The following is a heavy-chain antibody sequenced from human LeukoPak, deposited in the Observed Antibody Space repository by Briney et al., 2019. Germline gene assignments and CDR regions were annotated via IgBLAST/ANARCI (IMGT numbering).Heavy chain of an antibody. CDR1: GFSFNTYW. CDR3: ARDHSSWEVPSDY. J-gene: IGHJ4*02. Sequence: PGGSLRLSCAASGFSFNTYWMHWVRQVPGKGLVWVSGMNTDGSDRSYADSVKGRFTISRDNAKNTLYLQMNNLRAEDTAVYYCARDHSSWEVPSDYWGQGTLVTVSS. D-gene: IGHD6-13*01. CDR2: MNTDGSDR. V-gene: IGHV3-74*01.